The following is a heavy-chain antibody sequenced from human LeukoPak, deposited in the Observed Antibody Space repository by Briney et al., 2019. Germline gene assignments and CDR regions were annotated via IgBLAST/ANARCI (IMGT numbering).Heavy chain of an antibody. J-gene: IGHJ4*02. CDR2: ISSSGSTI. V-gene: IGHV3-48*03. Sequence: GGSLRLSCASSGFTFSSYEMNWVRQAPGKGLEWVSYISSSGSTIYYADSVKGRFTISRDNAKNSLYLQMNSLRAEDTAVYYCARDRRVVTYYYFDYWGQGTLVTVSS. D-gene: IGHD2-21*02. CDR3: ARDRRVVTYYYFDY. CDR1: GFTFSSYE.